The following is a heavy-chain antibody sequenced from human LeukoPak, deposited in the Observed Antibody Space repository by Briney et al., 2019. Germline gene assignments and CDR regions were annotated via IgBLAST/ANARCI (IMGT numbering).Heavy chain of an antibody. Sequence: PSETLSLTCTVSGGSISSYYWSWIRQPAGKGLEWIGRIYTSGSTNYNPSLKSRVTMSVDTSKNQFSLKLSSVTAADTAVYYCARTYCSGGSCYIDYWGQGTLVTVSS. CDR2: IYTSGST. CDR1: GGSISSYY. V-gene: IGHV4-4*07. CDR3: ARTYCSGGSCYIDY. D-gene: IGHD2-15*01. J-gene: IGHJ4*02.